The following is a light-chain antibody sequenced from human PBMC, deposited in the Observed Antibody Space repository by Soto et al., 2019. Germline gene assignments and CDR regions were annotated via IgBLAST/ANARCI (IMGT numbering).Light chain of an antibody. CDR2: DAS. Sequence: EIVLTQSPATLSLSPGERATLSCRASQSVSSYLAWYQQKPGQAPRLLIYDASNRATGIPARFSGSGSGTDFTLTISRLEPEDFPVYYCQQRSNWPSLGGGTKV. CDR1: QSVSSY. V-gene: IGKV3-11*01. J-gene: IGKJ4*01. CDR3: QQRSNWPS.